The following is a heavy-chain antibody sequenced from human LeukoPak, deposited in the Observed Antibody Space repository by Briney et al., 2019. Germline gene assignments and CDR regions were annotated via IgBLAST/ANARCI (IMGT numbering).Heavy chain of an antibody. J-gene: IGHJ6*02. V-gene: IGHV3-7*01. CDR1: GFTFSSYW. CDR3: ATLSYFYGMDV. CDR2: MKQDGSEK. D-gene: IGHD3-9*01. Sequence: GGSLRLSCVASGFTFSSYWMSWVRQAPGKGLDWVANMKQDGSEKHYVDSVKGRFTISRDNAKNSLYLQMNSLRAEDTAVYYCATLSYFYGMDVWGQGTTVTVSS.